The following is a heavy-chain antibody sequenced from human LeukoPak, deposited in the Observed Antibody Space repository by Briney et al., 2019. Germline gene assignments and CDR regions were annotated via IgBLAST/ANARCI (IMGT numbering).Heavy chain of an antibody. CDR2: ISGGGENT. J-gene: IGHJ4*02. Sequence: GGSLRLSCAASGFTFNIYAMTWFRQAPGKGLEWVSTISGGGENTHYADSVKGRFTISRDNSKNTLYLQMNSLRAEDTAVYYCARVPTAPGGYWGQGTLVTVSS. V-gene: IGHV3-23*01. CDR3: ARVPTAPGGY. CDR1: GFTFNIYA. D-gene: IGHD4-11*01.